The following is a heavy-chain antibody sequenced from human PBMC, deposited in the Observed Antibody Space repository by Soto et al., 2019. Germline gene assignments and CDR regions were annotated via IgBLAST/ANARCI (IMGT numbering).Heavy chain of an antibody. CDR1: GFTFGDYA. Sequence: PGGSLRLSCTTSGFTFGDYAMSWFRQAPGKGPEWVGFFRSKTYGGTTEYAASVKGRFTILRDDSKSIAYLQMNSLRTEDTGVNYSTRDLWFGELVSSGGGQGTLVTVSS. D-gene: IGHD3-10*01. CDR3: TRDLWFGELVSSG. CDR2: FRSKTYGGTT. V-gene: IGHV3-49*03. J-gene: IGHJ4*02.